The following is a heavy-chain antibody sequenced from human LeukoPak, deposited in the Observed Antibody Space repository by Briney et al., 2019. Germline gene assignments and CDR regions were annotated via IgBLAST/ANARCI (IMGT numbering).Heavy chain of an antibody. CDR2: IRQDGSET. J-gene: IGHJ4*02. CDR1: GFIFNDYG. V-gene: IGHV3-7*01. Sequence: GGSLRLSCAASGFIFNDYGMSWVRQAPGKGLEWVAKIRQDGSETYYVDSVKGRFTISRDSAKNSLYVQMNNLRAEDTAVYYCARGGATRFDYWGQGTLVTVSS. D-gene: IGHD1-26*01. CDR3: ARGGATRFDY.